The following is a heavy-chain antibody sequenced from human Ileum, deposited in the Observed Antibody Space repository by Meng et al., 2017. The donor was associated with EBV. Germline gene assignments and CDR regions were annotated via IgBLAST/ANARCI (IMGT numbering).Heavy chain of an antibody. V-gene: IGHV4-4*02. CDR1: GDSMTNNNW. CDR2: IYHSGST. D-gene: IGHD2-8*01. J-gene: IGHJ4*02. Sequence: QVQLRESGPGLVKSSGTLSLTCGVSGDSMTNNNWWTWVRQPPGKGLEWIGEIYHSGSTNYNPSLQSRATISVDMSKKQFSLKLRSVTAADTAVYYCARTGVGLAFDYWGLGTLVTASS. CDR3: ARTGVGLAFDY.